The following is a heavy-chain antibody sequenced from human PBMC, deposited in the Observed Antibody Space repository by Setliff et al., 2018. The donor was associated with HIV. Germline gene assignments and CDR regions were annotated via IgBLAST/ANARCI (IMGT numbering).Heavy chain of an antibody. Sequence: PGGSLRLSCAASGFTFSSYWMSWVRQAPGKGLEWVANIKYDGSEKYYVGSVKGRFTISRDNAKNSLYLQMNSLRAEDTAVYYCAREPHELRYFDWLLYPAYYYYGMDVWGQGTTVTVS. CDR2: IKYDGSEK. CDR3: AREPHELRYFDWLLYPAYYYYGMDV. J-gene: IGHJ6*02. CDR1: GFTFSSYW. D-gene: IGHD3-9*01. V-gene: IGHV3-7*01.